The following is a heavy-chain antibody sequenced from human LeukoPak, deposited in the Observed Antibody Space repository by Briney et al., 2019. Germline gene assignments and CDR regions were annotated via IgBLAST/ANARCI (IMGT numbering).Heavy chain of an antibody. CDR2: IYTVDNT. J-gene: IGHJ4*02. D-gene: IGHD2-2*01. CDR1: RIIDY. V-gene: IGHV3-66*01. CDR3: ASSTSTPGGFDF. Sequence: GGSLRLSCAASRIIDYMIWVRRAPGTGMEWVSVIYTVDNTYYANSVKGRFTISRDNSQRMLYLQMNSLRAEDTSVYYCASSTSTPGGFDFWGQGTLVTVSS.